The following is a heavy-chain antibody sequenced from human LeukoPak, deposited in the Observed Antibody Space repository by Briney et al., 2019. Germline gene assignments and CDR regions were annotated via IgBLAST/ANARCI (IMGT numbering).Heavy chain of an antibody. CDR1: GGSISSYY. CDR3: ARVLGRGYSYGYEDY. Sequence: SETLSLTCTVSGGSISSYYWGWIRQPPGKGLEWIGSIYYSGSTYYNPSLKSRVTISVDTSKNQFSLKLSSVTAADTAVYYCARVLGRGYSYGYEDYWGQGTLVTVSS. CDR2: IYYSGST. J-gene: IGHJ4*02. V-gene: IGHV4-39*07. D-gene: IGHD5-18*01.